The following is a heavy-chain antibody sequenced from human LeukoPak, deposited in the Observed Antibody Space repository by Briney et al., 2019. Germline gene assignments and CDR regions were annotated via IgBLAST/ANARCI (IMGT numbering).Heavy chain of an antibody. J-gene: IGHJ4*02. CDR2: GDYSGGT. V-gene: IGHV4-39*07. CDR3: AGERGEEYSSGWYKTNFFYN. Sequence: SETLSLTCTVSGGSISSSSYYWGWIRQPPGKGLEWIATGDYSGGTYYNPSLESRVAISADMSKNQISLQLTSVTGADTAVYYCAGERGEEYSSGWYKTNFFYNWGQGVRVTVSS. D-gene: IGHD6-19*01. CDR1: GGSISSSSYY.